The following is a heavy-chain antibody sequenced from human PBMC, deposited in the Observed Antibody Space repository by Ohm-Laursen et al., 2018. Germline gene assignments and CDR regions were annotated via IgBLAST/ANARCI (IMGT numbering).Heavy chain of an antibody. Sequence: GQTLLLTCAASGFTFSNAWMSWVRQAPGKGLEWVGRIKRKTDGGTTDYAAPVNGRFTISRDDSKNTLYLQMNSLKTEDTAVYYCTTVPWGTMVKWGQGTLVTVSS. D-gene: IGHD3-10*01. J-gene: IGHJ4*02. CDR2: IKRKTDGGTT. CDR1: GFTFSNAW. CDR3: TTVPWGTMVK. V-gene: IGHV3-15*01.